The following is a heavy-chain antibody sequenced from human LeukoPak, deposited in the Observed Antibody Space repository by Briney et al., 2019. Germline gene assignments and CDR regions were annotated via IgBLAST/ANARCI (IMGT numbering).Heavy chain of an antibody. J-gene: IGHJ4*02. CDR1: GGSFSGYY. Sequence: SETLSLTCAVYGGSFSGYYWSWIRQPPGKGLEWIGEINHSGSTNYNPSLKSRVTISVDTSKNQFSLKLSSVTAADTAVYYRARKIVDTAMVKFDYWGQGTLVTVSS. CDR3: ARKIVDTAMVKFDY. D-gene: IGHD5-18*01. CDR2: INHSGST. V-gene: IGHV4-34*01.